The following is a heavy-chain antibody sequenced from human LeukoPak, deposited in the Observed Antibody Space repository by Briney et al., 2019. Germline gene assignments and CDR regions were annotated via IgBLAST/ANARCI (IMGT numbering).Heavy chain of an antibody. Sequence: SVKVSCKASGGTFSSYATSWVRQAPGQGLEWMGGIIPIFGTANYAQKFQGRVTITADESTSTAYMELSSLRSEDTAVYYCARRAYCSSTSCYFFDYWGQGTLVTVSS. D-gene: IGHD2-2*01. J-gene: IGHJ4*02. CDR1: GGTFSSYA. CDR3: ARRAYCSSTSCYFFDY. V-gene: IGHV1-69*01. CDR2: IIPIFGTA.